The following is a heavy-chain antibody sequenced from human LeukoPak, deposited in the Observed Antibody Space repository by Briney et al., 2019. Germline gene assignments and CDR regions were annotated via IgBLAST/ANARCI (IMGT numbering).Heavy chain of an antibody. D-gene: IGHD2-15*01. CDR3: AREWDLGYCSGGSCYGAYYYYGMDV. J-gene: IGHJ6*02. Sequence: PGGSLRLSCAASGFTFSSYSMNWVRQAPGKGLEWVSYISSSSSTIYYADSVKGRFTISRDNAKNSLYLQMNSLRAEDTAVYYCAREWDLGYCSGGSCYGAYYYYGMDVWGQGTTVTVSS. V-gene: IGHV3-48*01. CDR2: ISSSSSTI. CDR1: GFTFSSYS.